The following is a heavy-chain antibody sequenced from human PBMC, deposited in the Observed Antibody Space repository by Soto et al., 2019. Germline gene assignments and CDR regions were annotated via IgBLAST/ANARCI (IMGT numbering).Heavy chain of an antibody. CDR1: GFTFSSYA. V-gene: IGHV3-23*01. J-gene: IGHJ6*02. Sequence: PGGSLRLSCAASGFTFSSYAMSWVRQAPGKGLEWVSAISGSGGSTYYADSVKGRFTISRGNSKNTLYLQMNSLRAEDTAVYYCAKDVPDFMVRGVKHYYGMDVWGQGTTVTVSS. CDR2: ISGSGGST. CDR3: AKDVPDFMVRGVKHYYGMDV. D-gene: IGHD3-10*01.